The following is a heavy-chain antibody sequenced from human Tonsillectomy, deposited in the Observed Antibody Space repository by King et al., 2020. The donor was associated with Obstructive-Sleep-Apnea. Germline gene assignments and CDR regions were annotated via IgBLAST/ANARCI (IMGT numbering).Heavy chain of an antibody. Sequence: QLVQSGAEVKKSGASVKVSCKASGYTFTRYGISWVRQAPGQGLEWVGWVSAYNGNTKIAQQLQGRVTMTTDTSTSTAYMELRSLRSDDTAVYYCATTHFYGSGTYYTAHFDSWGQGTLVTVSS. J-gene: IGHJ4*02. V-gene: IGHV1-18*01. CDR1: GYTFTRYG. CDR3: ATTHFYGSGTYYTAHFDS. CDR2: VSAYNGNT. D-gene: IGHD3-10*01.